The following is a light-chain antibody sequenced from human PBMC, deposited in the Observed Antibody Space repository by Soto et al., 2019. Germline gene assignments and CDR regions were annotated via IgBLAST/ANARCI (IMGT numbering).Light chain of an antibody. J-gene: IGLJ3*02. Sequence: QSALTQPASVSGSPGQSITISCTGTRSDVGSYNLVSWYQQHPGKAPQLMIYEVIKRPSGVSNRFSGSKSGNTASLTISGLQAEDEADYYCCSFAGSSTLVFGGGTKLTVL. CDR2: EVI. CDR3: CSFAGSSTLV. V-gene: IGLV2-23*02. CDR1: RSDVGSYNL.